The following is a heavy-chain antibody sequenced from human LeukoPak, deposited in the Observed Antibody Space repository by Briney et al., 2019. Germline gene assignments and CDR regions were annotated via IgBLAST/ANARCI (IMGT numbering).Heavy chain of an antibody. V-gene: IGHV1-69*05. CDR1: GGTFSSYA. Sequence: SVKVSCKASGGTFSSYAISWVRQAPGQGREWMGGIIPIFGTANYAQKFQGRVTITTDESTSTAYMELSSLRSEDTAVYYCARGGPGYSSSWYPVAFDIWGQGTMVTVSS. D-gene: IGHD6-13*01. J-gene: IGHJ3*02. CDR2: IIPIFGTA. CDR3: ARGGPGYSSSWYPVAFDI.